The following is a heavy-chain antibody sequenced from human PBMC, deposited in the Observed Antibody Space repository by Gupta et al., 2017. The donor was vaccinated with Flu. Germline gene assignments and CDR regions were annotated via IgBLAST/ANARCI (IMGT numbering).Heavy chain of an antibody. CDR3: ARGHRSSGELDWFDP. V-gene: IGHV4-34*01. CDR2: INHSGST. D-gene: IGHD6-19*01. CDR1: GGSFSGYY. Sequence: QVQLQQWGAGLLKPSETLSLTCAVYGGSFSGYYWSWIRQPPGKGLEWIGEINHSGSTNYNPSLKSRVTISVDTSKNQFSLKLSSVTAADTAVYYCARGHRSSGELDWFDPWGQGTLVTVSS. J-gene: IGHJ5*02.